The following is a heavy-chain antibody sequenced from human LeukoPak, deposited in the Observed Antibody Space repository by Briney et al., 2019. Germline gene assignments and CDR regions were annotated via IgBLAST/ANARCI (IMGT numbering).Heavy chain of an antibody. V-gene: IGHV1-69*13. CDR3: AREQYSSSSVGFDY. Sequence: SVKVSCKGSGGTFSSYAISWVRQAPGQGLEWMGGIIPIFGTANYAQKFQGRVTITADESTSTAYMELSSLRSEDTAVYYCAREQYSSSSVGFDYWGQGTLVTVSS. CDR1: GGTFSSYA. CDR2: IIPIFGTA. D-gene: IGHD6-6*01. J-gene: IGHJ4*02.